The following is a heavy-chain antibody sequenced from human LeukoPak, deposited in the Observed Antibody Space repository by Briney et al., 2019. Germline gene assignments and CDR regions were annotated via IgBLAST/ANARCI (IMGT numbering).Heavy chain of an antibody. D-gene: IGHD3-22*01. CDR2: MNPNSGNT. Sequence: ASVNVSCKASGYTFTSYDINWVRQATGQGLEWMGWMNPNSGNTGYAQKFQGRVTMTRNTSISTAYMELSSLRSEDTAVYYCARARCGSGSWDCAFDIWGQGTMVTVSS. CDR1: GYTFTSYD. J-gene: IGHJ3*02. CDR3: ARARCGSGSWDCAFDI. V-gene: IGHV1-8*01.